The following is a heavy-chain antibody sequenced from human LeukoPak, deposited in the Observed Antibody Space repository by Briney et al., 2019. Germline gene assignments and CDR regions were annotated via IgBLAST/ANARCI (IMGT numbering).Heavy chain of an antibody. CDR1: GGSISSSSYY. CDR2: IYYSGST. D-gene: IGHD3-10*01. Sequence: SETLSLTCTVSGGSISSSSYYWGWIRQPPGKGLEWIGSIYYSGSTCYNPSLKSRVTISVDTSKNQFSLKLSSVTAADTAVYYCARLPYYYGSGGSYYFDYWGQGTLVTVSS. V-gene: IGHV4-39*01. J-gene: IGHJ4*02. CDR3: ARLPYYYGSGGSYYFDY.